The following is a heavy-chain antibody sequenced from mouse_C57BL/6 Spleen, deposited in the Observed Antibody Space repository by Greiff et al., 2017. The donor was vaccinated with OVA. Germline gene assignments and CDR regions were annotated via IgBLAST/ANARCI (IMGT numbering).Heavy chain of an antibody. CDR2: IDPNSGGT. J-gene: IGHJ2*01. D-gene: IGHD2-4*01. CDR3: ARKRAYDYDGGNYFDY. V-gene: IGHV1-72*01. CDR1: GYTFTSYW. Sequence: QVQLQQPGAELVKPGASVKLSCKASGYTFTSYWMHWVKQRPGRGLEWIGRIDPNSGGTKYNEKFKSKATLTVDKPSSTAYMQLSSLTSEDSAVYYCARKRAYDYDGGNYFDYWGQGTTLTVSS.